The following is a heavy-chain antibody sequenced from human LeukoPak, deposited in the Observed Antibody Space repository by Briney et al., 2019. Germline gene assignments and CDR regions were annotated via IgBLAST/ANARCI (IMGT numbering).Heavy chain of an antibody. Sequence: PGRSLRLSCAASGFSFSAYGMHWVRQSPGKGLEWLAVIWDDGSYTYYADSVKGRFTISRDNAKNSLYLQMNSLRAEDTAVYYCAREVPYSRGPFDYWGQGTLVTVSS. J-gene: IGHJ4*02. D-gene: IGHD6-13*01. CDR3: AREVPYSRGPFDY. V-gene: IGHV3-33*01. CDR1: GFSFSAYG. CDR2: IWDDGSYT.